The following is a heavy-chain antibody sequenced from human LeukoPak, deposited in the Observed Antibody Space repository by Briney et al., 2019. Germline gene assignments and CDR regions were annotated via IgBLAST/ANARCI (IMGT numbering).Heavy chain of an antibody. CDR1: GGSFSGYY. CDR2: INHSGST. V-gene: IGHV4-34*01. Sequence: SETLSLTCAVYGGSFSGYYWSWIRQPPGKGLEWIGEINHSGSTNYDPSLKSRVTISVDTSKNQFSLKLSSVTAADTAVYYCARLDIAARPFDYWGQGTLVTVSS. J-gene: IGHJ4*02. CDR3: ARLDIAARPFDY. D-gene: IGHD6-6*01.